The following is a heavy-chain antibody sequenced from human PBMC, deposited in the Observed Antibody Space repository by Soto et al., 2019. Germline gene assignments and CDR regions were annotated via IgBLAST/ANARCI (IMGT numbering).Heavy chain of an antibody. Sequence: EARILESGGGLAQPGGSLKTPCTASGFNFNIYPMPWVRQAPGKGLEWVSGISASATQTYYAESVKGRFAISRDNSKSTLYLQLDSLTPEDTARYYCAKPITAGGSNSWGPGTLVAVSS. CDR2: ISASATQT. CDR3: AKPITAGGSNS. CDR1: GFNFNIYP. V-gene: IGHV3-23*01. J-gene: IGHJ5*02. D-gene: IGHD3-10*01.